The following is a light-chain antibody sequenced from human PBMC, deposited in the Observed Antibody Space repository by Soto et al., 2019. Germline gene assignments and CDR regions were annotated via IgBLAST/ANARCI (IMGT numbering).Light chain of an antibody. CDR3: QQRSNWPPLT. CDR1: QSISSF. V-gene: IGKV3-11*01. CDR2: DAS. Sequence: EIVLTQSPAPLSLSRGERATLSCRASQSISSFLAWYQQKPGQAPRLLIYDASNRATGTPARFSGSGSGTDFTLTISSLEPEDFAVYDCQQRSNWPPLTFGGGTKVDIK. J-gene: IGKJ4*01.